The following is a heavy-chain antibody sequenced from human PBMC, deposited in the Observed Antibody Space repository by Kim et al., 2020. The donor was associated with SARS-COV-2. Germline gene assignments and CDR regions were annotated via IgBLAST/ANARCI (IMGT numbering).Heavy chain of an antibody. D-gene: IGHD2-2*01. CDR1: DFTFSDYA. CDR2: ISSNAGSFAT. Sequence: GGSLRLSCAASDFTFSDYAMHWVRQAPGKGLEWLAFISSNAGSFATADSARVRGSVSISGDKSKNTSQMQMNSVNAKDTDDYFCTRGPGTCSAALDALD. CDR3: TRGPGTCSAALDALD. J-gene: IGHJ3*02. V-gene: IGHV3-73*01.